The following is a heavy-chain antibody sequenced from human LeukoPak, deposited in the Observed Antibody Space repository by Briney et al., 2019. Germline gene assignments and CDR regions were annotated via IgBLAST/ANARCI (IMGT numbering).Heavy chain of an antibody. V-gene: IGHV4-4*07. CDR1: GGSISSYY. CDR2: IYTSGST. J-gene: IGHJ5*02. Sequence: SETLSLTCTVSGGSISSYYWSWIRQPAGKGLEWIGRIYTSGSTNYNPSLKSRVTMSVDTSKNQFSLTLTSVTAADTAVYYCVRLRGVGAMSAWFDPWGQGTLVTVSS. D-gene: IGHD1-26*01. CDR3: VRLRGVGAMSAWFDP.